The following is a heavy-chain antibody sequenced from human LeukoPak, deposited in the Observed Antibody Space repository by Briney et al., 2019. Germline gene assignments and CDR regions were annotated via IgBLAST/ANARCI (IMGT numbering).Heavy chain of an antibody. CDR1: GGSISSYS. Sequence: PWETLSLTCSVSGGSISSYSWNWIRQPAGKGLEWIGRFYTSGTTNYNPSLKSRVTMSIDTSKNQVSLKMRSVTAADTAVYYCARTVVTLDWYFDLWGRGTLVSVSS. V-gene: IGHV4-4*07. CDR3: ARTVVTLDWYFDL. J-gene: IGHJ2*01. D-gene: IGHD4-23*01. CDR2: FYTSGTT.